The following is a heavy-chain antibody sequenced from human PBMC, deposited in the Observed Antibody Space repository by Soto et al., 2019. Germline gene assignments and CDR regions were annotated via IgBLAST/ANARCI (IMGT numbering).Heavy chain of an antibody. Sequence: ASVKVSCKASGYTFTSYAMHWVRQAPGQRLEWMGWINAGNGNTKYSQKFQGRVTITRDTSASTAYMELSSLRSEDTAVYYCARVVYYYDSSGYYPFDYWGQGTLVTVSS. J-gene: IGHJ4*02. CDR1: GYTFTSYA. D-gene: IGHD3-22*01. V-gene: IGHV1-3*01. CDR2: INAGNGNT. CDR3: ARVVYYYDSSGYYPFDY.